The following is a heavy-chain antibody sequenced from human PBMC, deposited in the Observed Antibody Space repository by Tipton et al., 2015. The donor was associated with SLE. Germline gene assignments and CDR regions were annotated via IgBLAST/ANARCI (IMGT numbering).Heavy chain of an antibody. CDR1: GGSISSYY. CDR2: IHDGGST. Sequence: PGLVKPSETLSLTCTVSGGSISSYYWSWIRQPPGKGLEWIGFIHDGGSTNYNPSLMSRVAISLDTSKNQLSLRLTSVTAADTAVYYCARDRFHGWFDPWGQGTLVTVSS. V-gene: IGHV4-59*01. CDR3: ARDRFHGWFDP. J-gene: IGHJ5*02.